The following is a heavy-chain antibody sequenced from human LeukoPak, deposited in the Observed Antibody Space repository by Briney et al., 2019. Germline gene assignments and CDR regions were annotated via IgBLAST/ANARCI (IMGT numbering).Heavy chain of an antibody. CDR2: IYYSGSA. Sequence: PSETLPLTCSVSGASLSSSSYYWGWIRQPPGKGLEWIGTIYYSGSAWYNPSLKSRVTISVDTSKNQFSLKLSSVTAADTAVYYCASLHGYGSGRPWGQGTLVTVSS. CDR3: ASLHGYGSGRP. V-gene: IGHV4-39*07. D-gene: IGHD3-10*01. CDR1: GASLSSSSYY. J-gene: IGHJ5*02.